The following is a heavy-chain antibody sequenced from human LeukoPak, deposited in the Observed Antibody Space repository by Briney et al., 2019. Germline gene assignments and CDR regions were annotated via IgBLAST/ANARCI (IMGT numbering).Heavy chain of an antibody. D-gene: IGHD3-22*01. Sequence: ASVTVSCKDSGYTFTGYYLHWVRQAPGQGLEWIGWINPNNGGTNYAQKFHDRVTMTRDTSISTAYMELSRLTSDDTAVYYCARDQNFHGSGSYYELDVWGKGTLVTVAS. J-gene: IGHJ4*02. V-gene: IGHV1-2*02. CDR2: INPNNGGT. CDR3: ARDQNFHGSGSYYELDV. CDR1: GYTFTGYY.